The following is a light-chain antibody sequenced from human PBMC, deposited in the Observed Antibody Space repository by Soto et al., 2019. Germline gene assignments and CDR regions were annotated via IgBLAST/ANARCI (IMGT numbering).Light chain of an antibody. Sequence: EILMTQSPATLSVSPGERATLSCRASQSISDNLAWYQQKPGQAPRPLIYGASTGATSIPAMFSGSGSGTEFTLTISSLQSEDFAIYSCQQYNNWPLTFGGGTKVDIK. CDR1: QSISDN. CDR2: GAS. J-gene: IGKJ4*01. V-gene: IGKV3-15*01. CDR3: QQYNNWPLT.